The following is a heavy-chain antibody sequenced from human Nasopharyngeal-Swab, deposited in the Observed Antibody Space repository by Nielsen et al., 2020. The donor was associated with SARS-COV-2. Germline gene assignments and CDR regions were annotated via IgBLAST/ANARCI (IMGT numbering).Heavy chain of an antibody. CDR1: GFTFSSYW. V-gene: IGHV3-74*01. Sequence: GGSLRLSCAASGFTFSSYWLHWVRQAPGKGLMDVSYISHGDGSSTNYADSVKGRFTISRDNAKNTLYLQMNTLRAEDTAVYYCARSSSWALEYWGQGTPVTVSA. CDR3: ARSSSWALEY. CDR2: ISHGDGSST. D-gene: IGHD6-13*01. J-gene: IGHJ4*02.